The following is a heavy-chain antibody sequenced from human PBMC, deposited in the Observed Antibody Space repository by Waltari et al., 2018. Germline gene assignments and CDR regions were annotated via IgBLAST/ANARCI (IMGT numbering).Heavy chain of an antibody. Sequence: QVQLVQSGAEVKKPGASLKVSCKVSGYTLTDFSIHWVRQFPGKGLECMGGFDPEVGETISAQKFQGRVTMTEDTSTGTAYMELSGLRPEDTAVYYCVTDDAETADAREYFLHWGQGTLVTVSS. V-gene: IGHV1-24*01. CDR1: GYTLTDFS. CDR2: FDPEVGET. J-gene: IGHJ1*01. D-gene: IGHD5-18*01. CDR3: VTDDAETADAREYFLH.